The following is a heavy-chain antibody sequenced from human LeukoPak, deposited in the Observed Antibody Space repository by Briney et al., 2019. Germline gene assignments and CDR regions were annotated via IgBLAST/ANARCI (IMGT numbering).Heavy chain of an antibody. V-gene: IGHV3-48*03. CDR3: AKDLYGDYGAFDI. CDR1: GFTFSSYE. Sequence: GGSLRLSCAASGFTFSSYEMNWVRQAPGKGLEGVSYISSSGSTIYYADSVKGRFTISRDNAKNSLYLQMNSLRAEDTAVYYCAKDLYGDYGAFDIWGQGTMVTVSS. CDR2: ISSSGSTI. D-gene: IGHD4-17*01. J-gene: IGHJ3*02.